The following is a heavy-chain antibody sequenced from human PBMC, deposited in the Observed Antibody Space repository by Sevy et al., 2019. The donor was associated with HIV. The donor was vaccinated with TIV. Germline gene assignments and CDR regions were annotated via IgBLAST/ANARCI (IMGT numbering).Heavy chain of an antibody. D-gene: IGHD3-22*01. CDR3: AKDMIVVVGEALDI. V-gene: IGHV3-23*01. CDR2: ISGSGGET. Sequence: GGSLRLSCAASGFTFSEFGMHWVRQAPGKGLEWVSSISGSGGETYYADSVKGRFTISRDKSKNTLYLQMNSLRAEDTAVYYCAKDMIVVVGEALDIWGQGTMVTVSS. J-gene: IGHJ3*02. CDR1: GFTFSEFG.